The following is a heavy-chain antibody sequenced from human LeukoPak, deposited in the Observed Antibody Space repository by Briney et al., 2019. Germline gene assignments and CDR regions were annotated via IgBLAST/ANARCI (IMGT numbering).Heavy chain of an antibody. CDR3: ARGASGHSSNWNFPYYYYYMDV. CDR1: GFTFDDYA. J-gene: IGHJ6*03. D-gene: IGHD1-1*01. V-gene: IGHV3-9*01. CDR2: ISWNSGSI. Sequence: GGSLRLSCAASGFTFDDYAMHWVRQAPGKGLEWVSGISWNSGSIGYADSVKGRFTISRDNAKNSLYLQMNSLRDDDTAMYYCARGASGHSSNWNFPYYYYYMDVWGKGTAVTISS.